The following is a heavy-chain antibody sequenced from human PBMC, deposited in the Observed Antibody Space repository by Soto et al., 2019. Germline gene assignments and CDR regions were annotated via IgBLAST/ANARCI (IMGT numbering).Heavy chain of an antibody. V-gene: IGHV4-61*01. CDR2: IYYSGST. CDR3: ASAVSGRDSRA. J-gene: IGHJ5*02. D-gene: IGHD1-26*01. CDR1: GGSVSSGSYY. Sequence: SETLSLTCTVSGGSVSSGSYYWSWIRQPPGKGLEWIGCIYYSGSTNYNPSLKSRVTIQEKTYKNPFSLELDSVSAEDTPVHYWASAVSGRDSRAWGEGTLV.